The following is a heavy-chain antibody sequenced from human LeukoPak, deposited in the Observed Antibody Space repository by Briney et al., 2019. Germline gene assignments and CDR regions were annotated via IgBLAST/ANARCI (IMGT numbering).Heavy chain of an antibody. CDR1: AFSFSTYE. CDR3: SSALWYSFDF. J-gene: IGHJ4*02. CDR2: IDASGNTI. Sequence: GGSLRLSCAASAFSFSTYEMNWVRQAPGKGLEWISYIDASGNTIYYAESVKGRFTISRDNAKNTLYLQMNGLRAEDTAVYYCSSALWYSFDFWGQGTLVTVSS. V-gene: IGHV3-48*03. D-gene: IGHD2-21*01.